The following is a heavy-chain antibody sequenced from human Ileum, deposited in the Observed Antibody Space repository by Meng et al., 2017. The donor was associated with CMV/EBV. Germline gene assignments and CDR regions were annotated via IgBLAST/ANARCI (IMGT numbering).Heavy chain of an antibody. CDR3: ARVPMSPAGKGIDY. Sequence: CGFTFNDYWIHWVRQVPGKGLVWVSRIRNDGGETNYAESVQGRFAISRDNAKSTVYLQMNSLRAEDSGVYYCARVPMSPAGKGIDYWGQGTLVTVSS. J-gene: IGHJ4*02. CDR1: GFTFNDYW. D-gene: IGHD2-2*01. V-gene: IGHV3-74*01. CDR2: IRNDGGET.